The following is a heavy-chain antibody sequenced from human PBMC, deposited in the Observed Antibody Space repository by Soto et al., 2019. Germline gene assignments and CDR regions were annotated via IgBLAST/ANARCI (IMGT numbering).Heavy chain of an antibody. CDR1: GFTFSSYW. CDR2: TSFDGFNQ. Sequence: LRLSCAASGFTFSSYWMSWVRQAPGKGLELVALTSFDGFNQYYGKSVEGRFTISRDNSKNTLYLQMDSLRPEDSAMYFCARAPGRAGIILLDYWGQGTLVTVSS. J-gene: IGHJ4*02. CDR3: ARAPGRAGIILLDY. D-gene: IGHD3-16*02. V-gene: IGHV3-30*03.